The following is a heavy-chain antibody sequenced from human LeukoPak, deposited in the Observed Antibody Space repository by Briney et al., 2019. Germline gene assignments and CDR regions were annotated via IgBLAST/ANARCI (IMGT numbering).Heavy chain of an antibody. V-gene: IGHV3-74*01. CDR3: AKSRSGSANWALQIFDN. D-gene: IGHD1-1*01. CDR2: VNTDGSTT. J-gene: IGHJ4*02. CDR1: EYSFNSYW. Sequence: PGGSLRLSCAASEYSFNSYWMHWVRQAPGKGQVWVSRVNTDGSTTNYADSVKGRFTISRDNSNNTLFVQMNSLRAEDTAVYYCAKSRSGSANWALQIFDNWGQGALVTVSS.